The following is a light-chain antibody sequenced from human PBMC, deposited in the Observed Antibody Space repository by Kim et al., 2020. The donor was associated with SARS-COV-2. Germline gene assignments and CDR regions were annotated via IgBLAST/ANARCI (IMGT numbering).Light chain of an antibody. Sequence: GQSITISCTGTSSDIGGYNYVSWYQQHPGKAPKLMIFDVSYRPSGVSNRFSGSKSGSTASLTISGLQAEDEAGYYCGSYTSTDTGVFGTGTKVTVL. CDR1: SSDIGGYNY. J-gene: IGLJ1*01. CDR3: GSYTSTDTGV. V-gene: IGLV2-14*03. CDR2: DVS.